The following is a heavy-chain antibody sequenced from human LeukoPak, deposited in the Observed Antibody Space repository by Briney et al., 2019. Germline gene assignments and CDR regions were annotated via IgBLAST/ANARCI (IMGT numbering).Heavy chain of an antibody. CDR1: GYTFTGYY. V-gene: IGHV1-18*04. D-gene: IGHD6-13*01. Sequence: GASVKVSCKASGYTFTGYYMHWVRQAPGQGLEWMGWISAYNGNTNYAQKLQGRVTMTTDTSTSTAYMELRSLRSDDTAVYYCARESPSAAASHWGQGTLVTVSS. J-gene: IGHJ4*02. CDR3: ARESPSAAASH. CDR2: ISAYNGNT.